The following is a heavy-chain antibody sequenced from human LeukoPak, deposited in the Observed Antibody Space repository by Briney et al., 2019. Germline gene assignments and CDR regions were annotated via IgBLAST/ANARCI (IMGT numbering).Heavy chain of an antibody. CDR1: GVSFSAYY. V-gene: IGHV4-34*01. D-gene: IGHD2-15*01. Sequence: PSETLSLTCAVYGVSFSAYYWSWIRQPPGKGLEWMGEINHCGSTNYNPSLKSRATISVDTSKKQFSLKLSSLTAADTAVYYCARGSCSGGSCYLYNYYHYMDVWGKGTTVTVSS. CDR3: ARGSCSGGSCYLYNYYHYMDV. J-gene: IGHJ6*03. CDR2: INHCGST.